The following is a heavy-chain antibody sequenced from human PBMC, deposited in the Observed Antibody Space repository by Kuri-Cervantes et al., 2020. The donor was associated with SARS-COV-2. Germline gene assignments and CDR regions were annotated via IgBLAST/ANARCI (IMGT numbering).Heavy chain of an antibody. D-gene: IGHD3-10*01. CDR3: AGDHYYYYYMDV. Sequence: LSLTCAASGFTFSSYSMNWVRQAPGKGLEWVSYISSSSSTIYYADSVKGRFTISRDNAKNSLYLQMNSLRDEDTAVYFCAGDHYYYYYMDVWGKGTTVTVSS. V-gene: IGHV3-48*02. J-gene: IGHJ6*03. CDR2: ISSSSSTI. CDR1: GFTFSSYS.